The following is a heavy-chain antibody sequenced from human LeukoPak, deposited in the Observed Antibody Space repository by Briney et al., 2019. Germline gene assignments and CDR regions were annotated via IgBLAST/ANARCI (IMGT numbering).Heavy chain of an antibody. Sequence: GRSLRLSCAASGFTFSSYAMHWVRQAPGKGLEWVAVISYDGSNKYYADSVKGRFTISRDNAKNSLYLQMNSLRAEDTAVYYCARDSPYYDFWSGYGYWGQGTLVTVSS. J-gene: IGHJ4*02. CDR2: ISYDGSNK. V-gene: IGHV3-30-3*01. CDR1: GFTFSSYA. D-gene: IGHD3-3*01. CDR3: ARDSPYYDFWSGYGY.